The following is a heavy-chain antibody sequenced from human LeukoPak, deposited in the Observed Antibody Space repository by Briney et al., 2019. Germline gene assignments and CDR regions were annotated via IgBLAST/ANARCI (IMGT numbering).Heavy chain of an antibody. CDR3: AREVRSGGSYKKSGYFQH. Sequence: GGSLRLSCAASGFTFSSYAMSWVRQAPGKGLEWVSAISGSGGSTYYADSVKGRFTISRDNSKNTLYLQMNSLRAEDTAVYYCAREVRSGGSYKKSGYFQHWGQGTLVTVSS. V-gene: IGHV3-23*01. CDR2: ISGSGGST. CDR1: GFTFSSYA. D-gene: IGHD2-15*01. J-gene: IGHJ1*01.